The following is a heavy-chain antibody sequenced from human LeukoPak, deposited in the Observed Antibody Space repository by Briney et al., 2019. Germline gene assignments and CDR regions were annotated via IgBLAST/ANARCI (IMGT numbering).Heavy chain of an antibody. CDR1: GGSISTYY. CDR3: ARDRSITMVRGVIGWFDP. J-gene: IGHJ5*02. CDR2: IYYSGST. Sequence: SETLSLTCTVSGGSISTYYWSWIRQPPGKGLEWIGYIYYSGSTYYNPSLKSRVTISVDTSKNQFSLKLSSVTAADTAVYYCARDRSITMVRGVIGWFDPWGQGTLVTVSS. D-gene: IGHD3-10*01. V-gene: IGHV4-30-4*01.